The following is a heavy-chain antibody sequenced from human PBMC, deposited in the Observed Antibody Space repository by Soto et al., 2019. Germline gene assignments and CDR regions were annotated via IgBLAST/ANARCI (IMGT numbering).Heavy chain of an antibody. V-gene: IGHV1-69*02. J-gene: IGHJ4*02. Sequence: QVQLVQSGAEVKKPGSSVKVSCKASGGTFSSDTISWVRQAPGQGLEWMGRIIPILGIANYAQKFQGRVTITADKSTSTAYMELSSLRSEDTAVYYCARPRLSASQGFDYWGQGTLVTVSS. D-gene: IGHD3-3*01. CDR2: IIPILGIA. CDR3: ARPRLSASQGFDY. CDR1: GGTFSSDT.